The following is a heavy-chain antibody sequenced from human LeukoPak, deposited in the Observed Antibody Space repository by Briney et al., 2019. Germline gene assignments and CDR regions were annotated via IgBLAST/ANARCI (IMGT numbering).Heavy chain of an antibody. D-gene: IGHD3-22*01. Sequence: HGESLKISCKGSGYSFTSYWIGWVRQLPGKGVEWMGIICPGDSDTRYSPSFQGQVTISADKSISTVYLQWSSLKASDTAMYYCASAYYDSSGYYGLDYWGQGTLVTVSS. CDR2: ICPGDSDT. CDR1: GYSFTSYW. CDR3: ASAYYDSSGYYGLDY. V-gene: IGHV5-51*01. J-gene: IGHJ4*02.